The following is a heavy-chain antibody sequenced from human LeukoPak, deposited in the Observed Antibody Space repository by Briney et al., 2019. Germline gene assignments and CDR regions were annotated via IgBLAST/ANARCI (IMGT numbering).Heavy chain of an antibody. J-gene: IGHJ4*02. D-gene: IGHD3-22*01. CDR2: ISYDGSNK. CDR3: VYYYDSSGYYYFDY. V-gene: IGHV3-30-3*01. CDR1: GFTFSSYA. Sequence: GSLRLSCAASGFTFSSYAMHWVRQAPGKGLEWVAVISYDGSNKYYADSVKGRFTISRDNAKNSLYLQMNSLRAEDTAVYYCVYYYDSSGYYYFDYWGQGTLVTVSS.